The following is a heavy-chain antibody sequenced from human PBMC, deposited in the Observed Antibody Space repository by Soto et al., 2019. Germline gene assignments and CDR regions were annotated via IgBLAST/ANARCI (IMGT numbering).Heavy chain of an antibody. Sequence: QVQLVQSGAEVKKPWASVTVSCKSSGYTFTSYGISWVRQAPGQGLEWMGWISAYTGNTNYAQKLQGRVTMTTDTSTSTAYMELRSLRADDTAVYNGAREGVGTRSDYGMDVRGQGTTVTVSS. V-gene: IGHV1-18*04. CDR1: GYTFTSYG. CDR3: AREGVGTRSDYGMDV. CDR2: ISAYTGNT. J-gene: IGHJ6*02. D-gene: IGHD1-26*01.